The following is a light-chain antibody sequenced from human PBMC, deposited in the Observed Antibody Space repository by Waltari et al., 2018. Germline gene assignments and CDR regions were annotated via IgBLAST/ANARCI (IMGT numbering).Light chain of an antibody. CDR2: RNN. Sequence: QSVLTQPPSVSGAPGQRVTISCNGSSSNIGAGYDVHWYQQLPGTAPKVLMSRNNNRPSGVPDRVSGSKSGTSASLAITGLQAEDEADYFCQSYDSSLSGSGVFGGGTRLTVL. J-gene: IGLJ3*02. V-gene: IGLV1-40*01. CDR3: QSYDSSLSGSGV. CDR1: SSNIGAGYD.